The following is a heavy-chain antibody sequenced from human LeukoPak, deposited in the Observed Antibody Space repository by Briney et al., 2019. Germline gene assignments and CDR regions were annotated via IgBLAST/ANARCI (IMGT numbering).Heavy chain of an antibody. V-gene: IGHV4-31*03. CDR2: IHYSGST. CDR3: ARGRSGWSFEFDF. Sequence: SETLSLTCTVSGGSISRGAYYWSWIRQHPGKGLEWIGYIHYSGSTYYNPSLKSRVTISVDTSKNQFSLKLTSVTAADTAVYYCARGRSGWSFEFDFWGQGTLVTVSS. D-gene: IGHD6-19*01. CDR1: GGSISRGAYY. J-gene: IGHJ4*02.